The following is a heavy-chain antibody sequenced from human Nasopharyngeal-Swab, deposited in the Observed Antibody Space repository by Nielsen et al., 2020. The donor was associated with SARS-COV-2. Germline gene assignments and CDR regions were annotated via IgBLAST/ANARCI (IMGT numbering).Heavy chain of an antibody. D-gene: IGHD3-16*02. CDR2: INPSGGST. CDR3: ARDRGVNDYVWGSYRKSDAFDI. J-gene: IGHJ3*02. Sequence: ASVKVSCKASGYTFTSYYMLWVRQAPGQGLEWMGIINPSGGSTSYAQKFQGRVTMTRDTSTSTVYMELSSLRSEDTAVYYCARDRGVNDYVWGSYRKSDAFDIWGQGTMVTVSS. V-gene: IGHV1-46*01. CDR1: GYTFTSYY.